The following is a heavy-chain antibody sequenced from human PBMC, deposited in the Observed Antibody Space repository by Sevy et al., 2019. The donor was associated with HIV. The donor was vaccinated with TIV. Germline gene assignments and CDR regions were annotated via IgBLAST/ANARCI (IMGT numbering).Heavy chain of an antibody. J-gene: IGHJ6*02. CDR3: ARGPVDTAGYYYYYGMDV. Sequence: SETLSLTCAVYGGSFCGYYWSWIRQPPGKGLEWIGEINHSGSTNYNPSLKSRVTISVDTSKNQFSLKLSSVTAADTAVYYCARGPVDTAGYYYYYGMDVWGQGTTVTVSS. D-gene: IGHD5-18*01. CDR2: INHSGST. V-gene: IGHV4-34*01. CDR1: GGSFCGYY.